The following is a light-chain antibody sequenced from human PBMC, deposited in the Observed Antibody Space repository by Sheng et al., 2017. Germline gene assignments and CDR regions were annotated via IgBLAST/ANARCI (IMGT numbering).Light chain of an antibody. J-gene: IGKJ2*01. V-gene: IGKV2-30*01. Sequence: DVVMTLSPLSLPVTLGQPASISCRSSQSLLYSDGNTSLNWFQQRPGRSPRRLIYQVSKRDSGVPDRCSASGSGTYFTLKIRRVEAEDVGIYYCMQGTHWPYTLVRGTEAGDQT. CDR1: QSLLYSDGNTS. CDR2: QVS. CDR3: MQGTHWPYT.